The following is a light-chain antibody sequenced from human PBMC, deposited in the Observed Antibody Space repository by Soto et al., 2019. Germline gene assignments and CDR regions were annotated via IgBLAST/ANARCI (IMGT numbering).Light chain of an antibody. J-gene: IGKJ2*01. Sequence: IQLTQSPSSLSASVGDRVTITCRSSQGISSYLAWYQQKPGKAPKLLISSASTLQSGVPSRFSGSGSGTDFNLTISRLQPEDLATYYCQQLNSFLYTFGQGTKLEIK. CDR1: QGISSY. CDR3: QQLNSFLYT. CDR2: SAS. V-gene: IGKV1-9*01.